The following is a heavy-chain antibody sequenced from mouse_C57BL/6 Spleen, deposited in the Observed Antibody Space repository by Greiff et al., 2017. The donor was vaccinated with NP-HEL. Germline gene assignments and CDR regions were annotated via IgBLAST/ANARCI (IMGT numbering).Heavy chain of an antibody. CDR3: ARDYYGYSFDY. CDR2: ISYDGSN. D-gene: IGHD2-2*01. Sequence: VQLKQSGPGLVKPSQSLSLTCSVTGYSITSGYYWNWIRQFPGNKLEWMGYISYDGSNNYNPSLKNRISITRDTSKNQFFLKLNSVTTEDTATYYCARDYYGYSFDYWGQGTTLTVSS. V-gene: IGHV3-6*01. CDR1: GYSITSGYY. J-gene: IGHJ2*01.